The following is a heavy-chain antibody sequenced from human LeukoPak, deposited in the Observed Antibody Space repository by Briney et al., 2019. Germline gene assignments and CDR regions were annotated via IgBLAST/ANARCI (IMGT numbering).Heavy chain of an antibody. V-gene: IGHV4-61*02. CDR3: ARGEYYFETSGDYPVDY. CDR2: IYTSGST. Sequence: SQTLSLTCTVSGGSISSGSYYWSWIRQPAGKGLEWIGRIYTSGSTNYNPSLKSRVTISVDTSKNQISLKLRSVTATDTAVYYCARGEYYFETSGDYPVDYWGQGTLVTVSS. J-gene: IGHJ4*02. CDR1: GGSISSGSYY. D-gene: IGHD3-22*01.